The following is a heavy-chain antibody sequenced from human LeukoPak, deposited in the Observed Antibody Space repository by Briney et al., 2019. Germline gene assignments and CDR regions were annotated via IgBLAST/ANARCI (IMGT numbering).Heavy chain of an antibody. CDR1: GFTFSSYW. V-gene: IGHV3-74*01. CDR3: ARDRHCVNGVRHSPPGMDV. Sequence: PGGSLRLSCAASGFTFSSYWMHWVRQAPGKGLVWVSRINGDGSTTIYADSVKGRFTISRDNSKNTVYLQINSLRAEDTAVYYCARDRHCVNGVRHSPPGMDVWGQGTTVTVSS. CDR2: INGDGSTT. J-gene: IGHJ6*02. D-gene: IGHD2-8*01.